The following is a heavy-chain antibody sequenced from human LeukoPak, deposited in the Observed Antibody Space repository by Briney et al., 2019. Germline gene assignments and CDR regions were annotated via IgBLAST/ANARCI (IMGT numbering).Heavy chain of an antibody. V-gene: IGHV4-39*07. J-gene: IGHJ6*03. Sequence: SETLSLTCTVSGGSISSSSYYWGWIRQPPGKGLEWIGSIYYRGSTYYNPSLKSRVTMSLDTSKNQFSLKLSSVTAADTAVYYCARAKQVAYYYYYMDVWGKGTTVTVSS. CDR3: ARAKQVAYYYYYMDV. CDR2: IYYRGST. D-gene: IGHD6-6*01. CDR1: GGSISSSSYY.